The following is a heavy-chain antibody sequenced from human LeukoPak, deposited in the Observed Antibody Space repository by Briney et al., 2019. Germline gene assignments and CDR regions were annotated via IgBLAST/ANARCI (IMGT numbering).Heavy chain of an antibody. V-gene: IGHV3-13*04. Sequence: GGSLRLSCAASGFTFSSYDMHWVRQATGKGLEWVSAIGTAGDTYYPGSVKGRFTISRENAKNSLYLQVNSLRDEDTAVYYCARGRGLTLSYHYFDYWGQGTLVTVSS. CDR3: ARGRGLTLSYHYFDY. CDR1: GFTFSSYD. D-gene: IGHD3-10*01. CDR2: IGTAGDT. J-gene: IGHJ4*02.